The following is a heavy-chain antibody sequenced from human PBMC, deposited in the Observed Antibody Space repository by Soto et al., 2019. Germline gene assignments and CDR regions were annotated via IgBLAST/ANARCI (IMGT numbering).Heavy chain of an antibody. D-gene: IGHD2-8*01. CDR3: AHSGNTNGGAFDL. V-gene: IGHV2-5*05. J-gene: IGHJ3*01. CDR2: VSWEDAK. Sequence: QSTLKESGPTLVKPTETLTLTCTFSGFSLSTSGEGVGWIRQPPGTALEWLALVSWEDAKRYGPSLQSRFTSTKHSSKNQLVLTMSNMDRVDTVTYYGAHSGNTNGGAFDLWGQGTMVTLSS. CDR1: GFSLSTSGEG.